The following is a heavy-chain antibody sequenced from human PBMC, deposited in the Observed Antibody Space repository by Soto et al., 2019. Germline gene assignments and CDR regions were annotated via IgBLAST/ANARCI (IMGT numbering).Heavy chain of an antibody. D-gene: IGHD1-7*01. CDR1: GGSISTSNYF. CDR3: ARFGSGGTGTRGYFYYGMDV. CDR2: VYYSEST. V-gene: IGHV4-39*01. J-gene: IGHJ6*02. Sequence: SEPLSLPCTVSGGSISTSNYFLGWIRQPPGKGLEWIASVYYSESTYYNPSLKSRLTISVDTSKNQLSLRLTSVTAADTAVYYCARFGSGGTGTRGYFYYGMDVWGQGTTVTVSS.